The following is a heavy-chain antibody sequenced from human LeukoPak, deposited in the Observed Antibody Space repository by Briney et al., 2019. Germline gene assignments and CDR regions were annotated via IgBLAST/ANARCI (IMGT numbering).Heavy chain of an antibody. CDR1: GFSLSTSGVG. D-gene: IGHD5-12*01. J-gene: IGHJ5*02. CDR2: IYWNDDK. Sequence: GSGPTLVNPTQTLTLTCTFSGFSLSTSGVGVGWIRQPPGKALEWLALIYWNDDKRYSPSLKSRLTITKDTSKNQVVLTMTNMDPVDTATYYCAHMSGALDSGYDWVGNWFDPWGQGTLVTVSS. CDR3: AHMSGALDSGYDWVGNWFDP. V-gene: IGHV2-5*01.